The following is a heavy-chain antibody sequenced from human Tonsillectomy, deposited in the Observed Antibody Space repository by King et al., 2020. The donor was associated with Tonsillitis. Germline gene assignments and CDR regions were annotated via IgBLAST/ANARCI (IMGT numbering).Heavy chain of an antibody. D-gene: IGHD3-22*01. CDR2: IYYSGST. V-gene: IGHV4-31*03. CDR3: AEVNYYDSSGYLPSFDY. Sequence: VQLQESGPGLVKPSQTLSLTCTVSGGSISSGGYYWSWIRQHPGKGLEWIGYIYYSGSTYYNPSLKSRVTISVDTSKNQFSLKLSSVTAADTAVYYCAEVNYYDSSGYLPSFDYWGQGTLVTVSS. J-gene: IGHJ4*02. CDR1: GGSISSGGYY.